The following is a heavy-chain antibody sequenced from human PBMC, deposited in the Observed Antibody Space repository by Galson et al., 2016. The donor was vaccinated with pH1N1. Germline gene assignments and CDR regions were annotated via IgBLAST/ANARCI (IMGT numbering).Heavy chain of an antibody. CDR3: ARSSDVTAYYGLDV. CDR1: GFSFSSYA. J-gene: IGHJ6*02. D-gene: IGHD6-6*01. CDR2: INDGGGDT. V-gene: IGHV3-23*01. Sequence: SLRLSCAASGFSFSSYAMTWVRQAPGKGLEWVASINDGGGDTYYADSVQGRSTISRDNSKNTVSLQMNSLRAEDTAVFYCARSSDVTAYYGLDVWGQGTTVSVSS.